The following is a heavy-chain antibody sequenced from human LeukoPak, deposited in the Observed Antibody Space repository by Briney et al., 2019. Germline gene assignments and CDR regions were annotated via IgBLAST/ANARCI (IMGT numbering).Heavy chain of an antibody. CDR2: ISGSGATI. CDR3: AKDKGVTFVRGIIIFYGMDV. D-gene: IGHD3-10*01. Sequence: SGGSLRLSCGASGFTFSNNAMSWVRQAPGKELEWVSSISGSGATIFYADSVKGRFTISRDNSKNTLSLQMNSLRDDDTAVYYCAKDKGVTFVRGIIIFYGMDVWGQGTMVTVSS. V-gene: IGHV3-23*01. CDR1: GFTFSNNA. J-gene: IGHJ6*02.